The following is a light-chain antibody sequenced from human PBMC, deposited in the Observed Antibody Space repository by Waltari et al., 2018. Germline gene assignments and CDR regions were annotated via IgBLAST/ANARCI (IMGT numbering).Light chain of an antibody. Sequence: DIQMTQSPSTLSASVGDRITITCRASQSVKNNLAWYQQKAGKAPKVLIHKASRLESGVPSRFSGSGFGTEFTLTISSLQPDDFATYYCQEYETLPVTFGGGTKVEIK. CDR3: QEYETLPVT. V-gene: IGKV1-5*03. J-gene: IGKJ4*01. CDR2: KAS. CDR1: QSVKNN.